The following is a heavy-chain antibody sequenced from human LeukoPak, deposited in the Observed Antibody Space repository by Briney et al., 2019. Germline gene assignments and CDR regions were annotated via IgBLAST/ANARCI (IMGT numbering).Heavy chain of an antibody. CDR3: AKDTVMGNDAFDI. Sequence: PGGSLRLSCAASGFIFSNHGMHWVRQAPGKGLEWVAVIWYDGNNKYYADSVKGRFTISRDNSKNTLCLQMNSLRAEDTAVYYCAKDTVMGNDAFDIWGQGTMVTVSS. V-gene: IGHV3-33*06. CDR1: GFIFSNHG. D-gene: IGHD4-11*01. CDR2: IWYDGNNK. J-gene: IGHJ3*02.